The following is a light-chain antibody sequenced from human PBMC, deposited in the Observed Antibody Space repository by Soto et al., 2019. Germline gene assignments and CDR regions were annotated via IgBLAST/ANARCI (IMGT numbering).Light chain of an antibody. CDR1: QSISAW. CDR2: KMS. V-gene: IGKV1-5*03. Sequence: DIQMTQSLGSLFASVGDTVTITCRASQSISAWLAWYQQRPGKAPKLLIYKMSASERGVPSRFSGSGSGTEFTLTISSLQPEDFATYYCQQYNSSPWTFGQGTKVDIK. J-gene: IGKJ1*01. CDR3: QQYNSSPWT.